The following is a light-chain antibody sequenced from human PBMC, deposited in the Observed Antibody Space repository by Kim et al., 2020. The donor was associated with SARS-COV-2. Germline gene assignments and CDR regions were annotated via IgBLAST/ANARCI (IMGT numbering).Light chain of an antibody. CDR2: AVS. J-gene: IGLJ1*01. CDR1: SMEVCSYNN. V-gene: IGLV2-14*03. CDR3: SSYTRSSTNYV. Sequence: QSITLSRTGTSMEVCSYNNVSWYQQQPGKAPKLMIYAVSNRPSGVSNRFSGSKSGNTASLTISGLQAEDEADYYCSSYTRSSTNYVFGTGTKVTVL.